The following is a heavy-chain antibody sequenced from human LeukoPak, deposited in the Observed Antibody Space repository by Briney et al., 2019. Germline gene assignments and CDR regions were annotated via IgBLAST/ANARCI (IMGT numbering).Heavy chain of an antibody. CDR1: GFTFSSHD. Sequence: GGSLRLSCAASGFTFSSHDMHWVRQAAGKGLEWVSGFIPAGDRYYAESVKGRFTISRDNAKNSLYLQMNSLRAEDTAVYYCARDGGYTADYWGQGTLVTVSS. V-gene: IGHV3-13*04. J-gene: IGHJ4*02. D-gene: IGHD6-13*01. CDR3: ARDGGYTADY. CDR2: FIPAGDR.